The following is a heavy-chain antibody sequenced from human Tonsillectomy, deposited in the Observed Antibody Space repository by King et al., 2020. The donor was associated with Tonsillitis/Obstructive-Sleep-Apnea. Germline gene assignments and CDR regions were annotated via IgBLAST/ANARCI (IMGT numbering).Heavy chain of an antibody. V-gene: IGHV4-39*01. CDR3: ACYGSGSYYYYYGMDV. CDR1: GGSISSSSYY. Sequence: QLQESGPGLVKPSETLSLTCTVSGGSISSSSYYWGWIRQPPGKGLEWIGSIYYSGSTYYNPSLKSRVTISVDTSKNQFSLKLNSVTAADTAVYYCACYGSGSYYYYYGMDVWGQGTTVTVSS. J-gene: IGHJ6*02. CDR2: IYYSGST. D-gene: IGHD3-10*01.